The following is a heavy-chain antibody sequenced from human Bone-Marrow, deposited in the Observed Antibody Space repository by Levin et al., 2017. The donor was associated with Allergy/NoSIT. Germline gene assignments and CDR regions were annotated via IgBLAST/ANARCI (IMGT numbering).Heavy chain of an antibody. CDR1: GGTFSSYA. CDR2: IIPIFGTA. V-gene: IGHV1-69*13. CDR3: ARRTPVYYDSSGYYGWFDP. J-gene: IGHJ5*02. Sequence: SVKVSCKASGGTFSSYAISWVRQAPGQGLEWMGGIIPIFGTANYAQKFQGRVTITADESTSTAYMELSSLRSEDTAVYYCARRTPVYYDSSGYYGWFDPWGQGTLVTVSS. D-gene: IGHD3-22*01.